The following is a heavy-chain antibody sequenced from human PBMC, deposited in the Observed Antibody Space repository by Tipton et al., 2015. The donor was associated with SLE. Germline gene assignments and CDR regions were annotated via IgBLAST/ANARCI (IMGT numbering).Heavy chain of an antibody. CDR3: AKSPMVVTTYWYFDL. CDR2: ISGSGGST. Sequence: SLRLSCAASGFTFSNYAMGWVRQAPGKGLEWVSGISGSGGSTDYADSVKGRFTISRDNSKNTLYLQMNNLRAEDTAVYYCAKSPMVVTTYWYFDLWGRGTLVTVSS. V-gene: IGHV3-23*01. J-gene: IGHJ2*01. D-gene: IGHD4-23*01. CDR1: GFTFSNYA.